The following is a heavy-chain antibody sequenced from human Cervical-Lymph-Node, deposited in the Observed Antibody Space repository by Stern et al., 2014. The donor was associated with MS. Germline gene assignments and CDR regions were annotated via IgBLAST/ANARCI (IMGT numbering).Heavy chain of an antibody. D-gene: IGHD6-13*01. CDR1: GFTFSSYW. J-gene: IGHJ4*02. Sequence: EDQLVESGGGLVQPGGSLRLSCAASGFTFSSYWMSWVRQAPGMGLEWVAYIKQDGSEKNYVDSVKGRFTISRDNAKKSLYLQMNSLRAEDTAVYYCARLRYSSRNFDYWGQGTLVTVSS. V-gene: IGHV3-7*01. CDR2: IKQDGSEK. CDR3: ARLRYSSRNFDY.